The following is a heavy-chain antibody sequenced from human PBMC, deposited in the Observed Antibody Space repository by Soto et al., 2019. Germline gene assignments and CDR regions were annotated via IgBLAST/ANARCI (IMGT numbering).Heavy chain of an antibody. CDR2: ISGSGGST. D-gene: IGHD2-2*01. CDR3: AKEGYCSSTSCYRRYYYYYMDV. J-gene: IGHJ6*03. Sequence: AISGSGGSTYYADSVKGRFTISRDNSKNTLYLQMNSLRAEDTAVYYCAKEGYCSSTSCYRRYYYYYMDVWGKGTTVTVSS. V-gene: IGHV3-23*01.